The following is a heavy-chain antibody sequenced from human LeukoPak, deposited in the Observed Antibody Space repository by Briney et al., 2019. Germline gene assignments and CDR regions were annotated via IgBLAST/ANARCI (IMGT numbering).Heavy chain of an antibody. CDR3: AADHQYSGSSYYYMDV. V-gene: IGHV1-58*02. D-gene: IGHD3-10*01. J-gene: IGHJ6*03. CDR2: IVVGSGNT. Sequence: ASVKVSCKASGFTFTSSAMQWVRQARGQRLEWIGWIVVGSGNTNYAQKFQERVTITSDMSTSTAYMELSSLRSEDAAVYYCAADHQYSGSSYYYMDVWGKGTTVTVSS. CDR1: GFTFTSSA.